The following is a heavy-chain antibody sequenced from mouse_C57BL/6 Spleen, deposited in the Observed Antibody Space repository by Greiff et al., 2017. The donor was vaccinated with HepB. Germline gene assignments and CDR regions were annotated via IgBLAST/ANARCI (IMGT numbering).Heavy chain of an antibody. CDR1: GYTFTDHT. Sequence: VQLQESDAELVKPGASVKISCKVSGYTFTDHTIHWMKQRPEQGLEWIGYIYPRDGSTKYNEKFKGKATLTADKSSSTAYMQLNSLTSEDSAVYFCARDYYGSSYWFAYWGQGTLVTVSA. V-gene: IGHV1-78*01. D-gene: IGHD1-1*01. CDR2: IYPRDGST. J-gene: IGHJ3*01. CDR3: ARDYYGSSYWFAY.